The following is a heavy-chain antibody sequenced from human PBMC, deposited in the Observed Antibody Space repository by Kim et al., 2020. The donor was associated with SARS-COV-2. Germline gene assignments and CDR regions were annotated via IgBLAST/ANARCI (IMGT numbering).Heavy chain of an antibody. CDR3: ARNEDL. D-gene: IGHD2-15*01. CDR1: GYTFTSYA. CDR2: IDAGSGDT. V-gene: IGHV1-3*01. J-gene: IGHJ4*02. Sequence: ASVKVSCKASGYTFTSYAFHWVRQAPGQSLEWVGWIDAGSGDTKYSQNFQGRVTLTRDTSASTAYMELSSLRSEDTAVYYCARNEDLWGQGTLVPV.